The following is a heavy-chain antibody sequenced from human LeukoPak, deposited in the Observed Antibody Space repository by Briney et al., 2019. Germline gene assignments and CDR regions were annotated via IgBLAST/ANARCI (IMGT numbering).Heavy chain of an antibody. J-gene: IGHJ4*02. D-gene: IGHD1-26*01. V-gene: IGHV3-23*01. CDR1: GFTFSNYA. CDR2: ITGDGGGT. Sequence: GGSLRLSCAASGFTFSNYAMHWVRQAPGKGLEWVSAITGDGGGTNHADSVKGRFTIFRDNSKNTLYLQMNSLRAEDTAVYYCAKETSSGNFVTIDCWGQGALVTVSS. CDR3: AKETSSGNFVTIDC.